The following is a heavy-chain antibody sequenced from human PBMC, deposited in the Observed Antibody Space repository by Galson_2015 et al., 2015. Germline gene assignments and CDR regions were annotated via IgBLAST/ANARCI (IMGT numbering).Heavy chain of an antibody. CDR2: ISGSSDKI. Sequence: SLRLSCAASGFTLSSYAMNWVRQAPGKGLEWVSSISGSSDKIYYAGSVKGRFTTSRDNSKNTLYLQMNSLKVEDTAIYYCAKASGGGCYSRSDYWGQGILVAVSS. CDR1: GFTLSSYA. D-gene: IGHD2-15*01. V-gene: IGHV3-23*01. J-gene: IGHJ4*02. CDR3: AKASGGGCYSRSDY.